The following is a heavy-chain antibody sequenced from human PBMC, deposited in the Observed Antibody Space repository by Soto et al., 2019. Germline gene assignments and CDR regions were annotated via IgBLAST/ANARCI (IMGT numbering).Heavy chain of an antibody. J-gene: IGHJ4*02. D-gene: IGHD1-20*01. CDR3: ATVHNTSRSFDY. V-gene: IGHV3-23*01. Sequence: PGGSLRLSCAASGFTFSIHAMTWVRQAPGKGLEWVSTTGATGRTTYYADSVKGRFTVSGDNSKNTLDLQMSSLRAEDTAVYYCATVHNTSRSFDYWGQGTLVTVS. CDR2: TGATGRTT. CDR1: GFTFSIHA.